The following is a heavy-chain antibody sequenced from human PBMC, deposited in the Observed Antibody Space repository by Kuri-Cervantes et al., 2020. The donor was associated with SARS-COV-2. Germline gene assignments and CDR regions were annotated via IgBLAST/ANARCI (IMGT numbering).Heavy chain of an antibody. D-gene: IGHD6-19*01. CDR2: IYYSGST. Sequence: SETLSLTCNVSGDSIRSYYWNWIRQPPGKGLEWIGYIYYSGSTNYNPSLKSRVTISVDTSKNQFSLKLSSVTAADTAVYYCAGRFILSSGWYPVEYWGQGTLVTVSS. J-gene: IGHJ4*02. V-gene: IGHV4-59*01. CDR1: GDSIRSYY. CDR3: AGRFILSSGWYPVEY.